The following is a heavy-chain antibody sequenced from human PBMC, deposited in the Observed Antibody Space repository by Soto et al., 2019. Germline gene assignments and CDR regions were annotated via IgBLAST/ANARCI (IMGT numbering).Heavy chain of an antibody. CDR2: INTAKDNT. J-gene: IGHJ4*02. CDR1: GYTFTSYA. CDR3: ARGSSWSYFDY. V-gene: IGHV1-3*04. Sequence: QVQLVQSGAEVKKPGASVKVSCKASGYTFTSYAIHWVRQAPGQRLEWMGWINTAKDNTKYSQKFQGRVTITRDTSASIVYMELSSLRSEDTAVDYCARGSSWSYFDYWGQGTLVTVSS. D-gene: IGHD6-13*01.